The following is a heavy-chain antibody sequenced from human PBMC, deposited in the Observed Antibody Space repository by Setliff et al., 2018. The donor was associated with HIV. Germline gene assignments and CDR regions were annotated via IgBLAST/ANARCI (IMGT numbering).Heavy chain of an antibody. CDR1: GFLFHTYW. CDR3: AKDRSHVAGFNFDY. CDR2: IKQDGSEK. V-gene: IGHV3-7*05. Sequence: GGSLRLSCAASGFLFHTYWMSWVRQAPGKGLEWVANIKQDGSEKNYMDSVKGRFTISRDNAKNSLYLQMNSLRVEDTAVYYCAKDRSHVAGFNFDYWGQGTLVTVSS. J-gene: IGHJ4*02. D-gene: IGHD6-19*01.